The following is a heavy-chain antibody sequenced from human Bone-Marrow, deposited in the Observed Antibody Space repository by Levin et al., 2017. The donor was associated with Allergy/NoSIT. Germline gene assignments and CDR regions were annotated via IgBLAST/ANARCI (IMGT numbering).Heavy chain of an antibody. V-gene: IGHV1-24*01. CDR1: GYTLTELS. D-gene: IGHD2-15*01. Sequence: GASVKVSCKVSGYTLTELSMHWVRQTPGKGLEWMGGFHPKNGETIYAQKFQGRVTMTEDTSTDTAYMELRSLRSEDTAVYYCATVELYCSGGSCYQFDYWGQGTLVTVSS. CDR2: FHPKNGET. CDR3: ATVELYCSGGSCYQFDY. J-gene: IGHJ4*02.